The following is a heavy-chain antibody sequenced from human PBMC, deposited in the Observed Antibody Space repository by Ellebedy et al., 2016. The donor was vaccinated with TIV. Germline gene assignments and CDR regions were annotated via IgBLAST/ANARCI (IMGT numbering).Heavy chain of an antibody. J-gene: IGHJ4*02. D-gene: IGHD6-13*01. Sequence: GGSLRLSXAASGFTFSYYSMHWVRQAPGKGLEWVAVISHDGSNKYHAESVKGRFAISRDDSKNTLYLQMNTLRTEDTAVYFCTRGSSSRGHFDSWGQGTLVTVSS. CDR1: GFTFSYYS. CDR3: TRGSSSRGHFDS. CDR2: ISHDGSNK. V-gene: IGHV3-30*09.